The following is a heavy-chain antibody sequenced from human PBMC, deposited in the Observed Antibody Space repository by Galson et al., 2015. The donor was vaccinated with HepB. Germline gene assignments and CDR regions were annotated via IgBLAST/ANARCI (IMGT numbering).Heavy chain of an antibody. D-gene: IGHD3-16*01. Sequence: SLRLSCAAFGFTFYVYTMNWVRQAPGKGLEWVSAVRGSGTGTWYADSVKGRFTISRDDSKNTVFLQMNSLRAEDTAIYYCAKDSGFGGEDYWGQGVLVTVSS. CDR2: VRGSGTGT. J-gene: IGHJ4*02. CDR3: AKDSGFGGEDY. CDR1: GFTFYVYT. V-gene: IGHV3-23*01.